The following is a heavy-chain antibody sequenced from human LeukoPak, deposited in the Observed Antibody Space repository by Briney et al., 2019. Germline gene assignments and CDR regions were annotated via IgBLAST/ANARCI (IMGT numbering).Heavy chain of an antibody. CDR1: GYTFTGYY. D-gene: IGHD3-22*01. CDR3: ARELNYYDSSGYYY. V-gene: IGHV1-2*02. J-gene: IGHJ4*02. CDR2: INPNSGGT. Sequence: GASVKVSCKASGYTFTGYYMHWVRPAPGQGLEWMGWINPNSGGTNYAQKFQGRVTMTRDTSISTAYMELSRLRSDDTAVYYCARELNYYDSSGYYYWGQGTLVTVSS.